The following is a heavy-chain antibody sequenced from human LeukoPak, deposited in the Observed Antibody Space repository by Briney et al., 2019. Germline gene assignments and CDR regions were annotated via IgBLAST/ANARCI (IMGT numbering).Heavy chain of an antibody. D-gene: IGHD3-10*01. CDR2: ISGSGGST. CDR3: AKDQDLLWFVGDAFDI. CDR1: GFTFSSYA. Sequence: PGGSLRLSCAASGFTFSSYAMSWLPQAPGKGLEWVSAISGSGGSTYYADPVKGRFTIARDNPKNPLYLQMNSLRAEATAVYYCAKDQDLLWFVGDAFDIWGQGTMVTVSS. V-gene: IGHV3-23*01. J-gene: IGHJ3*02.